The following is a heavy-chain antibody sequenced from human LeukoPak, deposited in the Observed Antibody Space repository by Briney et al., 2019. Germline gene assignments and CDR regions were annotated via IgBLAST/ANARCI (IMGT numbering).Heavy chain of an antibody. Sequence: SQTLSLTCAISGDSVSNNNAAWNWSRQSPSRGLEWLGRTYYRSRWFDDYAVSVKGRITIKPDTSKNQFSLQLNSVTPDDTAMYYCARVKDGYFDYWGQGTLVTISS. CDR3: ARVKDGYFDY. CDR2: TYYRSRWFD. D-gene: IGHD5-24*01. CDR1: GDSVSNNNAA. J-gene: IGHJ4*02. V-gene: IGHV6-1*01.